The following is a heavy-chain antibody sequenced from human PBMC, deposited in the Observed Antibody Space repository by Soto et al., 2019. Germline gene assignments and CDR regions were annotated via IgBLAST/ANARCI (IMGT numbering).Heavy chain of an antibody. V-gene: IGHV4-39*07. CDR1: GDSITSINNY. D-gene: IGHD3-10*01. J-gene: IGHJ6*02. CDR2: INHSGST. CDR3: ARAGIGMDV. Sequence: SETLSLTCTVSGDSITSINNYWGWIRQPPGMGLEWIGEINHSGSTNYNPSLKSRVTISVDTSKNQFSLKLSSVTAADTAVYYCARAGIGMDVWGQGTTVTVSS.